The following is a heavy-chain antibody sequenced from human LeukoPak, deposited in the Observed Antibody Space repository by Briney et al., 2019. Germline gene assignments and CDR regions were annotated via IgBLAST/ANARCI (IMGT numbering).Heavy chain of an antibody. V-gene: IGHV3-9*01. CDR3: VKARTTVVTAGSYFDL. CDR2: ISWNSGSI. CDR1: GFIFSNYW. J-gene: IGHJ2*01. Sequence: GGSLRLSCEVSGFIFSNYWMTWVRQAPGKGLEWVSGISWNSGSIGYADSVKGRFTISRDNAKNSLYLQMNSLRAEDTALYYCVKARTTVVTAGSYFDLWGRGTLVTVSS. D-gene: IGHD4-23*01.